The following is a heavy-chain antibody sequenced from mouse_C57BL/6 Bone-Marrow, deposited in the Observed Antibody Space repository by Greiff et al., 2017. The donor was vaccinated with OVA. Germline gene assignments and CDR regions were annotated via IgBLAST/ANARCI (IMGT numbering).Heavy chain of an antibody. CDR3: ARFAYYSNYYYFDY. Sequence: EVKLQESGGGLVQPGGSLKLSCAASGFTFSDYYMHWVRQTPEKRLEWVAYISNGGGSTYYPDTVKGRFTISRDNAKNTLYLQMSRLKSEDTAMYYCARFAYYSNYYYFDYWGKGTTLTVAT. D-gene: IGHD2-5*01. J-gene: IGHJ2*01. CDR1: GFTFSDYY. CDR2: ISNGGGST. V-gene: IGHV5-12*01.